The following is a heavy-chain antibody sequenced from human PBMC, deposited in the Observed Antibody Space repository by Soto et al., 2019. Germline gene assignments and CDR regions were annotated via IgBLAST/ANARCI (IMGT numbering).Heavy chain of an antibody. CDR1: GGSISSYY. CDR2: IYTSGST. V-gene: IGHV4-4*07. Sequence: QVQLQESGPGLVKPSETLSLTCTVSGGSISSYYWNWIRQPAGKGLEWLGRIYTSGSTNYNPSLKSRVTMSVDTSNNHYSPQLSPVTAAAAAVFYCAGACSSTRCSAYPYYYGMDVWGQGTTVTVSS. CDR3: AGACSSTRCSAYPYYYGMDV. J-gene: IGHJ6*02. D-gene: IGHD2-2*01.